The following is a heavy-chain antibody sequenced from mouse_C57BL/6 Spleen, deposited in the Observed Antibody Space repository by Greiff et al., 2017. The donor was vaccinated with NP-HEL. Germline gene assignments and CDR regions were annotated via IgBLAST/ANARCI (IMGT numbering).Heavy chain of an antibody. CDR3: ARREGSSYWYFDV. V-gene: IGHV1-54*01. CDR2: INPGSGGT. D-gene: IGHD1-1*01. CDR1: GYAFTNYL. Sequence: QVQLKESGAELVRPGTSVKVSCKASGYAFTNYLIEWVKQRPGQGLEWIGVINPGSGGTNYNEKFKGKATLTADKSSSTAYMQLSSLTSEDSAVYFCARREGSSYWYFDVWGTGTTVTVSS. J-gene: IGHJ1*03.